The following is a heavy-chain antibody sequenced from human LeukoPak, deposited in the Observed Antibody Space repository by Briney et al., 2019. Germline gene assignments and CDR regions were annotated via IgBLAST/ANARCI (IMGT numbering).Heavy chain of an antibody. J-gene: IGHJ4*02. CDR2: IWYDGSNK. D-gene: IGHD3-10*01. CDR1: GFTFSSYG. Sequence: GGSLRLSCAASGFTFSSYGMHWVRQAPGKGLEWVAVIWYDGSNKYCADSVKGRFTISRDNSKNTLYLQMNSLRAEDTALYYCARAYYYDSGSYYGYFDYWGRGTLVTVSS. CDR3: ARAYYYDSGSYYGYFDY. V-gene: IGHV3-33*01.